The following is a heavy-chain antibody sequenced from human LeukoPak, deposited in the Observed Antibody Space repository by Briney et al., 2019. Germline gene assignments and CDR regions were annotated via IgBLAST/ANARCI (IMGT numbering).Heavy chain of an antibody. Sequence: SETLSLTCTVSGGPIKSYYGSWIRQPPGKGLEWIGYIYYNGSTTYNPSLKSRITISVDTSKNQFSLKLSSVTAADTAIYYCAKATVGFDYWGQGTLVTVSS. CDR1: GGPIKSYY. CDR2: IYYNGST. CDR3: AKATVGFDY. D-gene: IGHD4-23*01. V-gene: IGHV4-59*01. J-gene: IGHJ4*02.